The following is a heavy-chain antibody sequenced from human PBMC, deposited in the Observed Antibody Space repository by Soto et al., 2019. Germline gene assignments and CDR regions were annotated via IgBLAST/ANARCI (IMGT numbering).Heavy chain of an antibody. D-gene: IGHD4-4*01. CDR1: GYTFTSYA. J-gene: IGHJ4*02. CDR3: ASSDDSSSPFDY. Sequence: VKVSCKASGYTFTSYAMHWVRQAPGQRLEWMGWINAGNGNTKYSQKFQGRFTITRDTSASTAYMELSSLRSEDTAVYYCASSDDSSSPFDYWGQGTLVTVSS. V-gene: IGHV1-3*01. CDR2: INAGNGNT.